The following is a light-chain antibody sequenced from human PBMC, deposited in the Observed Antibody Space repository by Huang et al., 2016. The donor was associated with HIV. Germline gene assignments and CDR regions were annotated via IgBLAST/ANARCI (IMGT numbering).Light chain of an antibody. J-gene: IGKJ3*01. V-gene: IGKV3-11*01. CDR1: QSVRSY. CDR2: DAS. CDR3: QHRSYWPPVT. Sequence: EIVLTQSPATLSLSPGERATLSCRASQSVRSYLAWYQQKPGQAPRLLLYDASNRATGIPARFSGSGSGTDFTLTISSLEPEDFAVYYCQHRSYWPPVTFGPGTKVDIK.